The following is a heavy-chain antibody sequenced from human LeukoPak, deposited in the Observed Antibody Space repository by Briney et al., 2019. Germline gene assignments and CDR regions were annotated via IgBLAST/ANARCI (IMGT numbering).Heavy chain of an antibody. CDR3: ARGPHPPRSSWGSIGEY. J-gene: IGHJ4*02. CDR1: GGSFSGYY. CDR2: INHSGST. Sequence: SETLSLTCAVYGGSFSGYYWSWIRQPPGKGLEWIGEINHSGSTNYNPSLKSRVTISVDTSKNQFSLKLSSVTAADTAVYYCARGPHPPRSSWGSIGEYWVQGTLVTVSS. D-gene: IGHD6-13*01. V-gene: IGHV4-34*01.